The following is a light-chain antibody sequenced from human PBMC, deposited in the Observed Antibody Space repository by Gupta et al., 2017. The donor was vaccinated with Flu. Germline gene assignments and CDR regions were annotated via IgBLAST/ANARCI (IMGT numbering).Light chain of an antibody. Sequence: DIVMTQSPLSLPVTPGEPASISCRSSQSLLHRNGYNYLDWYLQKPGQSPQLLIYLGSNRASGVPDRFSGSGSGTDFTLKISRGEAEDVGVYYCMQALQTPYSFGQGTKLEIK. CDR3: MQALQTPYS. CDR1: QSLLHRNGYNY. CDR2: LGS. J-gene: IGKJ2*03. V-gene: IGKV2-28*01.